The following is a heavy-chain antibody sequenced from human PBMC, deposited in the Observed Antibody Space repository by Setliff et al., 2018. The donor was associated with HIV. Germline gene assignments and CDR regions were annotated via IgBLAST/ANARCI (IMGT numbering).Heavy chain of an antibody. J-gene: IGHJ3*02. Sequence: GASVKVSCKASGGTFSSYAISWVRQAPGQGLEWMGWINPNSGGTNYALKFQGRVTMTRGTSISTAYMELSRLRSDDTAVYYCARDQRQWLVQFAFDIWGQGTMVTVSS. D-gene: IGHD6-19*01. CDR1: GGTFSSYA. CDR3: ARDQRQWLVQFAFDI. V-gene: IGHV1-2*02. CDR2: INPNSGGT.